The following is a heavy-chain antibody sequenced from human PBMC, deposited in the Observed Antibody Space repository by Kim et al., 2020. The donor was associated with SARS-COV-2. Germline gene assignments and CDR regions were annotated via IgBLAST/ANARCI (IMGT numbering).Heavy chain of an antibody. CDR3: ATDRSHMVRGLADC. D-gene: IGHD3-10*01. J-gene: IGHJ4*02. V-gene: IGHV3-23*01. CDR2: ISGSGSTT. Sequence: GGSLRLSCAASGFTFSAYAMTWVRQAPGKGLEWVSAISGSGSTTYYADSVKGRFTISRDNSRNTLYLQMNSLRAEDTAIYYCATDRSHMVRGLADCWGQGTLVTVSS. CDR1: GFTFSAYA.